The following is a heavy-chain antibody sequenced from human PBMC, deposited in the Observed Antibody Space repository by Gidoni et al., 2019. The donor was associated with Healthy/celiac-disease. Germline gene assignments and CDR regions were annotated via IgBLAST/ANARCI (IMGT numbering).Heavy chain of an antibody. CDR1: GFTFSNAW. V-gene: IGHV3-15*07. Sequence: EVQLVESGGGLVKPGGSLRLSCAASGFTFSNAWMNWVRQAPGKGLGWVGRIKSKTDGGTTDYAAPVKGRFTISRDDSKNTLYLQMNSLKTEDTAVYYCTTDMYYDFWSGYYNPHFDYWGQGTLVTVSS. J-gene: IGHJ4*02. D-gene: IGHD3-3*01. CDR3: TTDMYYDFWSGYYNPHFDY. CDR2: IKSKTDGGTT.